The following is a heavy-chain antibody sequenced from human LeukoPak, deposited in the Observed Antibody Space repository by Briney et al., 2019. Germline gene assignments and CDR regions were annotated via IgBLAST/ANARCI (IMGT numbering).Heavy chain of an antibody. CDR2: IYYSGST. J-gene: IGHJ4*02. Sequence: SETLFLTCTVSGGSISSSSYYWGWIRQPPGKGLEWIGSIYYSGSTYYNPSLKSRVTISVDTSKNQFSLKLSSVTAADTAVYYCARWGSNMAREKGDHWGQGTLVTVSS. V-gene: IGHV4-39*01. CDR3: ARWGSNMAREKGDH. D-gene: IGHD3-10*01. CDR1: GGSISSSSYY.